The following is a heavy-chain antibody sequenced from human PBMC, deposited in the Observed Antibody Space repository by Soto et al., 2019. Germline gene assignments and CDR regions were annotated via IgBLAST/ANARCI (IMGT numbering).Heavy chain of an antibody. D-gene: IGHD2-15*01. J-gene: IGHJ4*02. CDR2: ISYDGSNK. CDR3: ARDIEVIVVVAYYFDY. CDR1: GFTFSSYA. V-gene: IGHV3-30-3*01. Sequence: QVQLVESGGGVVQPGRSLRLSCAASGFTFSSYAMRWVRQAPGKGLEWVAVISYDGSNKYYADSVKGRFTIARDNSKNTLYLQMNRLRAEDTAVYYCARDIEVIVVVAYYFDYLGQGTLVTVSS.